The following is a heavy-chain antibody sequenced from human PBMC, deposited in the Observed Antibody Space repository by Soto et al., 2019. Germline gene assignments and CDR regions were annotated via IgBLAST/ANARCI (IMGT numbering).Heavy chain of an antibody. CDR2: ISSSSSYI. Sequence: GGSLRLSCAASGFTFSSYSMNWVRQAPGKGLEWVSSISSSSSYIYYADSVKGRFTISRDNSKNTLYLQMNSLRAEDTAVYYCAKDPEQQLATGYDWFDPWGQGTLVTVSS. J-gene: IGHJ5*02. V-gene: IGHV3-21*04. CDR3: AKDPEQQLATGYDWFDP. D-gene: IGHD6-13*01. CDR1: GFTFSSYS.